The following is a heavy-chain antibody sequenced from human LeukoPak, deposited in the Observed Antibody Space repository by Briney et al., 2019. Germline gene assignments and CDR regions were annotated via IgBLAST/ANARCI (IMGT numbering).Heavy chain of an antibody. V-gene: IGHV3-21*01. CDR1: GFTVDSNY. D-gene: IGHD3-22*01. J-gene: IGHJ4*02. CDR3: ARAVPSTYYYDSSGYPDY. CDR2: ISSSSSYI. Sequence: PGGSLRLSCAASGFTVDSNYLSWVRQAPGKGLEWVSSISSSSSYIYYADSVKGRFTISRDNAKNSLYLQMNSLRAEDTAVYYCARAVPSTYYYDSSGYPDYWGQGTLVTVSS.